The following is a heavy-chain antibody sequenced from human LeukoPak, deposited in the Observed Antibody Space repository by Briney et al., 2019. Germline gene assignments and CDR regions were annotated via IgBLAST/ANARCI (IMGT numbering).Heavy chain of an antibody. Sequence: GASVKVSCKASGYTFTGYYMHCVRQAPGQGLEWMGWINPNSGGTNYAQKFQGRVTMTRDTSISTAYMELSRLRSDDTAVYYCARDRQRITMVRGVTPRGWFDPWGQGTLVTVSS. CDR2: INPNSGGT. CDR1: GYTFTGYY. CDR3: ARDRQRITMVRGVTPRGWFDP. J-gene: IGHJ5*02. D-gene: IGHD3-10*01. V-gene: IGHV1-2*02.